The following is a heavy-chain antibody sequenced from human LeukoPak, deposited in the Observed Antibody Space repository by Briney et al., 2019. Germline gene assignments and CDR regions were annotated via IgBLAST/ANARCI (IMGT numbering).Heavy chain of an antibody. J-gene: IGHJ4*02. CDR1: GGSFSGYY. CDR2: INHSGST. Sequence: SETLSLTCAVYGGSFSGYYWSWIRQPPGKGLQWIGEINHSGSTNYNPSLKSRVTISVDTSKNQFSLKLSSVTAADTAVYYCARVTGYMIEDYFDYWGQGTLVTVSS. D-gene: IGHD3-22*01. V-gene: IGHV4-34*01. CDR3: ARVTGYMIEDYFDY.